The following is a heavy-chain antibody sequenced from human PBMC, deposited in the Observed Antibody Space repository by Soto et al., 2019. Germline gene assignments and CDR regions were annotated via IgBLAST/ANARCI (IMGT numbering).Heavy chain of an antibody. V-gene: IGHV3-30*18. CDR3: AKDLPGWYSSSWFGHFDY. D-gene: IGHD6-13*01. CDR2: ISNDGTDT. J-gene: IGHJ4*02. CDR1: GFTFGSHG. Sequence: QVQLVESGGGVVQPGRSLRLSCAASGFTFGSHGMHWVRQAPGKGLEWVAVISNDGTDTYYADSVKGRFTISRDNSKNTLYVKMNNRRTEDTAVYYCAKDLPGWYSSSWFGHFDYWGQGTLVTVSS.